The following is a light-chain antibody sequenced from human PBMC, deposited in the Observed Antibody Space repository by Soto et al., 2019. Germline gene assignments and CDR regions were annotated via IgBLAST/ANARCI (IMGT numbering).Light chain of an antibody. V-gene: IGKV3-11*01. CDR2: DAS. CDR1: QSVSTY. Sequence: EIVLTQSPATLSLSPGERATLSCRASQSVSTYLAWYQQKPGQAPRLLIYDASNRPTGTPARFSGSGSGTDFTLTISSLESEDFAFYYCQQRSNWPRTFGQGTKLDIK. CDR3: QQRSNWPRT. J-gene: IGKJ2*01.